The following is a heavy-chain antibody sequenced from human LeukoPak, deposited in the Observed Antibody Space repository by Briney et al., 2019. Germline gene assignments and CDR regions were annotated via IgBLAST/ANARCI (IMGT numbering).Heavy chain of an antibody. Sequence: SETLSLTCAVYGGSFSGYYWSWIRQPPGKGLEWIGEINHSGSTNYNPSLKSRVTISVDTYKNQFSLKLSSVTAADTAVYYCARGKSSYFNFDYWGQGTLVTVSS. CDR2: INHSGST. D-gene: IGHD2-15*01. V-gene: IGHV4-34*01. CDR1: GGSFSGYY. CDR3: ARGKSSYFNFDY. J-gene: IGHJ4*02.